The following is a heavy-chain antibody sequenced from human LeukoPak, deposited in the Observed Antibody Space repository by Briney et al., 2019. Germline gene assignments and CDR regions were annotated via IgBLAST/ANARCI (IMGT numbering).Heavy chain of an antibody. CDR1: GFTFSSYA. D-gene: IGHD3-22*01. Sequence: PGGSLRLSCAASGFTFSSYAMHWVRQAPGKGLEWVAVISYDGSNKYYADSVKGRFTISRDNSKNTLYLQMNSLRAEDTAVYYCARVQNSYHYDSSGYVFYWGQGTLVTVSS. J-gene: IGHJ4*02. CDR3: ARVQNSYHYDSSGYVFY. V-gene: IGHV3-30-3*01. CDR2: ISYDGSNK.